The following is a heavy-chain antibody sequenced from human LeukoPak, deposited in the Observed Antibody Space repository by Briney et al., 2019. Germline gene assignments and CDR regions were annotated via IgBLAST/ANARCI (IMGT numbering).Heavy chain of an antibody. D-gene: IGHD1-26*01. CDR3: ARTIKSGNYYWFDP. Sequence: SETLSLTCTVSGGSISNYYWSWIRQPPGEGLEWIGFISYTGSTNYNPSLKSRVTVSVDTSKNQFSLKMTSVTAADTAVYYCARTIKSGNYYWFDPWGQGTLVTVSS. CDR2: ISYTGST. CDR1: GGSISNYY. V-gene: IGHV4-59*01. J-gene: IGHJ5*02.